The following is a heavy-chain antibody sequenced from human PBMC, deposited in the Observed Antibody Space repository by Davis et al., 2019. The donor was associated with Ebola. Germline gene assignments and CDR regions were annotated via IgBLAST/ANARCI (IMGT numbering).Heavy chain of an antibody. Sequence: ASVKVSCKASGYTFTGYYMHWVRQAPGQGLEWMGWINPNSGGTNYAQKFQGRVTMTRDTSISTAYMELSRLRSDDTAVYYCARSVVPAAIWSYWGQGTLVTVSS. V-gene: IGHV1-2*02. CDR1: GYTFTGYY. J-gene: IGHJ4*02. CDR3: ARSVVPAAIWSY. D-gene: IGHD2-2*02. CDR2: INPNSGGT.